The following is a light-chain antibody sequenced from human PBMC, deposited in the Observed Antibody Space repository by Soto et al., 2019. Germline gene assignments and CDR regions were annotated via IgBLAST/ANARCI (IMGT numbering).Light chain of an antibody. J-gene: IGLJ1*01. CDR3: SSYTSDNRDYV. Sequence: QSALTQPAPVSGSPGQSITISCTGTSSDVGAYTSVSWYQHHPGKAPKVMIYEVNKRPSGISNRFSGSKSVNTASLTISGLQPEDEAHYYCSSYTSDNRDYVFGTGTKVTVL. CDR1: SSDVGAYTS. CDR2: EVN. V-gene: IGLV2-14*01.